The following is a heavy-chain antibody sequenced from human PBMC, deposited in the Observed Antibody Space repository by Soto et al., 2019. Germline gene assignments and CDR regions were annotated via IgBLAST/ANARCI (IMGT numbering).Heavy chain of an antibody. J-gene: IGHJ4*02. CDR2: IYYSGST. CDR3: VRGSLGGFDY. Sequence: SETLSLTCTVSGGSISSGDYYWSWIRQPPGKGLEWIGYIYYSGSTNYNPSLKSRVAMSVDTSKNQFSLKLSSVTAADTAVYYCVRGSLGGFDYWGQGTLVTVSS. D-gene: IGHD3-16*01. CDR1: GGSISSGDYY. V-gene: IGHV4-30-4*02.